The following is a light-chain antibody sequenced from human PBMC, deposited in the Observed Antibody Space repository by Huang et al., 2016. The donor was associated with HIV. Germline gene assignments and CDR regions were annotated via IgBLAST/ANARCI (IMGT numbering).Light chain of an antibody. CDR2: DTS. CDR3: QQYSSSPYT. V-gene: IGKV3-20*01. J-gene: IGKJ2*01. Sequence: EIVLTQSPGTLSLSRGERATLSCTTSQSVSASSLAWYQQKLGQAPRLLIYDTSRRATGIPERFSGSGSGTDFTLTITGLDPEDYALYYCQQYSSSPYTIGQGTKL. CDR1: QSVSASS.